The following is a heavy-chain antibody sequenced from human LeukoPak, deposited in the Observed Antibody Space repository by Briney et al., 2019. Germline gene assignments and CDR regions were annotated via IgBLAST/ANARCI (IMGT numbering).Heavy chain of an antibody. V-gene: IGHV1-69*05. CDR3: ASIIAVAGTLTDY. D-gene: IGHD6-19*01. CDR2: IIPIFGTA. J-gene: IGHJ4*02. Sequence: SVKVSCKASGGTFSSYAISWVRQAPGQGLEWMGRIIPIFGTANYAQKFQGRVTITTDESTSTAYMELSSLRSEDTAVYYCASIIAVAGTLTDYWGQGTLATVSS. CDR1: GGTFSSYA.